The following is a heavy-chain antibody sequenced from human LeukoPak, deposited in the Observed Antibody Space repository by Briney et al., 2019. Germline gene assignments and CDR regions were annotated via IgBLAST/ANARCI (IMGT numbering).Heavy chain of an antibody. CDR1: GFTVSSNY. CDR2: ISYDGSNK. Sequence: GGSLRLSCAASGFTVSSNYMSWVRQAPGKGLEWVAVISYDGSNKYYADSVKGRFTISRDNSKNTLYLQMNSLRAEDTAVYYCAKPPLPDDSSGYFDAFDIWGQGTMVTVSS. CDR3: AKPPLPDDSSGYFDAFDI. V-gene: IGHV3-30*18. J-gene: IGHJ3*02. D-gene: IGHD3-22*01.